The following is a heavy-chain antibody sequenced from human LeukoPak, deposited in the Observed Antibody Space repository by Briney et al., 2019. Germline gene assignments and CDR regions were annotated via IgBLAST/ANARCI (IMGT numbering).Heavy chain of an antibody. CDR3: ARGPARTGWLSALLDY. CDR2: IIPIFGTA. Sequence: SVKVSCKASGGTFSSYAISWVRQAPGQGLEWMGGIIPIFGTANYAQKFQGRVTITADESTSTAYMELSSLRSEDTAVYYCARGPARTGWLSALLDYWGQGTLVTVSS. CDR1: GGTFSSYA. D-gene: IGHD5-12*01. V-gene: IGHV1-69*13. J-gene: IGHJ4*02.